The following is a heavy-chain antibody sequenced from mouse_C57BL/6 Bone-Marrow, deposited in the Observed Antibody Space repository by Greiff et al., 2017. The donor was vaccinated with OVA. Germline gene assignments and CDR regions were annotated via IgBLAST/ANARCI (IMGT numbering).Heavy chain of an antibody. CDR2: INPNNGGT. CDR1: GYTFTDYN. D-gene: IGHD2-3*01. J-gene: IGHJ1*03. CDR3: ASWGWLLPYWYFDV. Sequence: VQLKQSGPELVKPGASVKMSCKASGYTFTDYNMHWVKQSHGKSLEWIGYINPNNGGTSYNQKFKGKATLTVNKSSSIAYMELRSLTSEDSAVYYCASWGWLLPYWYFDVWGTGTTVTVSS. V-gene: IGHV1-22*01.